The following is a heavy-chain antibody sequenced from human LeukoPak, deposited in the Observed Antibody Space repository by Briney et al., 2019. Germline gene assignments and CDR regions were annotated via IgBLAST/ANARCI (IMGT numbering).Heavy chain of an antibody. CDR2: TDQVGNEK. J-gene: IGHJ4*02. CDR3: ARDRGFSTFDY. V-gene: IGHV3-7*01. CDR1: GFILGSYW. Sequence: GGSRSPSFQPPGFILGSYWWSWAGQAQGKGLKGVANTDQVGNEKNYVDSVKGRFTISRDNAKNSVYLQMNSLRAEDTAVYYCARDRGFSTFDYWGQGTLVTVSS. D-gene: IGHD3-16*01.